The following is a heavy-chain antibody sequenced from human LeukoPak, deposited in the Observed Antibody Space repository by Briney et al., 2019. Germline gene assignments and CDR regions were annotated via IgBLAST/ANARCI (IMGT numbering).Heavy chain of an antibody. Sequence: SVKVSCQASGGTLSSYSISWVRQAPGQGVGLMGGVIPIFGTANYAQKFQGRVTITADESTSTAYMELSSLRSEDTAVYYCASEGYCSSTSCHPYYYYGMDVWGQGTTVTVSS. J-gene: IGHJ6*02. V-gene: IGHV1-69*01. D-gene: IGHD2-2*01. CDR2: VIPIFGTA. CDR3: ASEGYCSSTSCHPYYYYGMDV. CDR1: GGTLSSYS.